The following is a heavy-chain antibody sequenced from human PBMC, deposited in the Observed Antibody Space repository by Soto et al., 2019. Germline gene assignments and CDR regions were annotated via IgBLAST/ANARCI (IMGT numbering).Heavy chain of an antibody. J-gene: IGHJ4*02. D-gene: IGHD4-17*01. CDR3: ARASDYGGTGYYFDY. V-gene: IGHV4-30-2*01. Sequence: TLSLTCAVSGGSISSGGYSWSWIRQPPGKGLEWIGYIYHSGSTYYNPSLKSRVTISVDRSKNQFSLKLSSVTAADTAVYYCARASDYGGTGYYFDYWGQGTLVTVSS. CDR1: GGSISSGGYS. CDR2: IYHSGST.